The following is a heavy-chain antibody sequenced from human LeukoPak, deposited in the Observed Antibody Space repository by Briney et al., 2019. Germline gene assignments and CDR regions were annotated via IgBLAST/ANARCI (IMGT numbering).Heavy chain of an antibody. J-gene: IGHJ5*02. Sequence: GGSLRLSCAASGFTFSSYWMSWVRRTPGKGLEWVANIKQDGSEKYHVDSVKGRFPISGDNAKTSLYLQMNSLRAEDTAVYYCARSRFGGSLDFDPWGQGTLVTVSS. CDR1: GFTFSSYW. CDR2: IKQDGSEK. V-gene: IGHV3-7*01. CDR3: ARSRFGGSLDFDP. D-gene: IGHD3-16*01.